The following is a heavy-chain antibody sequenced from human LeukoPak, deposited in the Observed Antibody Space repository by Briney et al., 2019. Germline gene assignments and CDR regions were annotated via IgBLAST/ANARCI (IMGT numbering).Heavy chain of an antibody. CDR1: GFTFSNYA. Sequence: GGSLRLSCATSGFTFSNYAMSWVRQAPGKGLEWVSAITGSGGNTYYADSVKGRFTISRDNSKNTVFLQMNSLRAEDTAVYYCAKWGDYDVLTGYYVSDYWGQGTLVTVSS. D-gene: IGHD3-9*01. CDR2: ITGSGGNT. CDR3: AKWGDYDVLTGYYVSDY. J-gene: IGHJ4*02. V-gene: IGHV3-23*01.